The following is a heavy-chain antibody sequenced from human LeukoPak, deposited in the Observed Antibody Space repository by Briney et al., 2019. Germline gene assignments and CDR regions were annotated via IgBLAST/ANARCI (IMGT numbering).Heavy chain of an antibody. Sequence: ASVKVSCKASNYTFTNYGISWVRQAPGQGLEWMGWINAYNGNTNYAQNFQGRVTMTTDTSTSTAYMELRSLRSEDTAVYYCARVLPLHDAFDIWGQGTMVTVSS. CDR3: ARVLPLHDAFDI. J-gene: IGHJ3*02. CDR2: INAYNGNT. D-gene: IGHD2/OR15-2a*01. CDR1: NYTFTNYG. V-gene: IGHV1-18*01.